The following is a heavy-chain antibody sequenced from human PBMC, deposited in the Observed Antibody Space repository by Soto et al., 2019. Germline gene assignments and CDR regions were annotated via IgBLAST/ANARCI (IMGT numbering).Heavy chain of an antibody. CDR2: IIPIFGTA. Sequence: QVQQVQSGAEVKKPGSSVKVSCKASRGTFSSYAISWVRQAPGQGLEWMGGIIPIFGTANYAQKFQGRVTITADESTSTAYMELSSLRSEDTAVYYCAREEGNGGYGANWFDPWGQGTLVTVSS. V-gene: IGHV1-69*01. CDR3: AREEGNGGYGANWFDP. D-gene: IGHD5-12*01. CDR1: RGTFSSYA. J-gene: IGHJ5*02.